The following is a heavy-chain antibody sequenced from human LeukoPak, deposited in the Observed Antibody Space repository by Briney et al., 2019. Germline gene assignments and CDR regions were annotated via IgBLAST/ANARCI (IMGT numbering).Heavy chain of an antibody. CDR3: ARGAARIVEVAPIISFEY. D-gene: IGHD5-24*01. V-gene: IGHV3-30*04. J-gene: IGHJ4*02. Sequence: PGGSLRLSFAASGFTFSSYAMHWVRQAPGKGLEWVAVISYDGSNKYYADSVKGRFTISRDNSKNTLYLQMNSLRAEDTAVYYCARGAARIVEVAPIISFEYWGQGTLVTVSS. CDR2: ISYDGSNK. CDR1: GFTFSSYA.